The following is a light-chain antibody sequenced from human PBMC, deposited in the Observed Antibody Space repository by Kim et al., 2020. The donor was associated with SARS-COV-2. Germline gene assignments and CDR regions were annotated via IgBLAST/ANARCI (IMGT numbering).Light chain of an antibody. CDR2: QDT. V-gene: IGLV3-1*01. Sequence: VSPGQTASITCSGDRLGDKYACWYQQKPGQSPVLVIYQDTKRPSGIPERFSGSNSGNTATLTISGTQAMDEADYYCQAWDSSTAVFGGGTQLTVL. CDR3: QAWDSSTAV. J-gene: IGLJ3*02. CDR1: RLGDKY.